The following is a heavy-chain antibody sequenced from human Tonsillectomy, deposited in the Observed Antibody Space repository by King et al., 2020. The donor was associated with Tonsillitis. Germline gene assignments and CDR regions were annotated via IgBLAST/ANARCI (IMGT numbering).Heavy chain of an antibody. D-gene: IGHD3-10*01. Sequence: EVQLVESGGGLVQPGGSLRLSCAASGFTFSNYAMSWVRQGPGKGLEWVSDNSGSGDNTYHADSVKGRFTISRDNSKNTLYLQMNSLRAEDTAVYYCTKGTYFGSGGIISRYWGQGTLVTVSS. V-gene: IGHV3-23*04. CDR1: GFTFSNYA. CDR3: TKGTYFGSGGIISRY. CDR2: NSGSGDNT. J-gene: IGHJ4*02.